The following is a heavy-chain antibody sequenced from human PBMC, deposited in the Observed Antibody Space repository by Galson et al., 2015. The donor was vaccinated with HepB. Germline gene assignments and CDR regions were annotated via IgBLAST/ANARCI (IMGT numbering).Heavy chain of an antibody. CDR3: ASDSANWGSNWYFDL. J-gene: IGHJ2*01. D-gene: IGHD7-27*01. V-gene: IGHV3-7*03. Sequence: SLRLSCAASGFTFSSYWMSWVRQAPGKGLEWVANIKQDGSEKYYVDSVKGRFTISRDNAKNSLYLQMNSLRAEDTAVYYCASDSANWGSNWYFDLWGRGTLVTVSS. CDR2: IKQDGSEK. CDR1: GFTFSSYW.